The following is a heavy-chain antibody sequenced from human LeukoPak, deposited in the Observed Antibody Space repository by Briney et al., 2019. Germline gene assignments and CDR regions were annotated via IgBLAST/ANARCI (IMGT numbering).Heavy chain of an antibody. Sequence: ASVKVSCKASGYTFTSYDINWVRQATGQGLEWMGWMNPNSGNTGYAQKFQGRVTMTTDTSTSTAYMELRSLRSDDTAVYYCARDLPGTSIAAAGTNDYWGQGTLVTVSS. CDR2: MNPNSGNT. CDR3: ARDLPGTSIAAAGTNDY. CDR1: GYTFTSYD. D-gene: IGHD6-13*01. J-gene: IGHJ4*02. V-gene: IGHV1-8*01.